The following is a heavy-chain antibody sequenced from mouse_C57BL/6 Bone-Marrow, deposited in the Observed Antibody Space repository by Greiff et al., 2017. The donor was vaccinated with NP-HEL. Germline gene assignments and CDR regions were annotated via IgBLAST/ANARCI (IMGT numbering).Heavy chain of an antibody. CDR3: ARGGYDVGCY. Sequence: QVQLQQPGAELVRPGTSVKLSCKASGYTFTSYWMHWVKQRPGQGLEWIGVIDPSDSYTNYNQKFKGKATLAVDTSSSTAYMQLSSLTSEDSAVYYCARGGYDVGCYWGQGTTLTVSS. D-gene: IGHD2-2*01. CDR1: GYTFTSYW. CDR2: IDPSDSYT. V-gene: IGHV1-59*01. J-gene: IGHJ2*01.